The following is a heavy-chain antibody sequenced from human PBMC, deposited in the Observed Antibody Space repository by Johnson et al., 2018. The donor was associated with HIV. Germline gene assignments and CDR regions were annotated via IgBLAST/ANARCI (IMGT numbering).Heavy chain of an antibody. Sequence: VQLVESGGGLVQPGGSLRLSCAASGFTVSSNYMSWVRRAPGKGLEWVSVIYSGGSTYYADSVKGRFTISRDNAKNSLFLQMESLRADDSALYFCARDKEARSGFDAFDIWGQGTMVSVSS. D-gene: IGHD3-10*01. CDR2: IYSGGST. V-gene: IGHV3-66*01. CDR3: ARDKEARSGFDAFDI. CDR1: GFTVSSNY. J-gene: IGHJ3*02.